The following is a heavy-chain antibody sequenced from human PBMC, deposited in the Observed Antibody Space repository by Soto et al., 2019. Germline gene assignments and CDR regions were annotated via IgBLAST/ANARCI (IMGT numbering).Heavy chain of an antibody. D-gene: IGHD3-3*01. CDR2: ISGSGGST. Sequence: GRSLRLSCAASGFTFSSYAMSWVRQAPGKGLEWVSAISGSGGSTYYADSVKGRFTISRDNSKNTLYLQMNSLRAEDTAVYYCAKGQEYDFWSGYNWFDPWGQGTLVTVSS. J-gene: IGHJ5*02. CDR3: AKGQEYDFWSGYNWFDP. V-gene: IGHV3-23*01. CDR1: GFTFSSYA.